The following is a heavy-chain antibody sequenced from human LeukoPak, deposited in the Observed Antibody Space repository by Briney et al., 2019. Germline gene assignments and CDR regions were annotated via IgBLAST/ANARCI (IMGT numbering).Heavy chain of an antibody. J-gene: IGHJ4*02. D-gene: IGHD1-14*01. Sequence: GGCLRLSCAASGFTSTTYTMGCGRQAPGGGGWWGSGIRDNGGRTYYADSVKGRFAISRDDSKSTLYLQMNSLRGEDTAVYYCAKDFGRNLGGPGYWGRGTLVIVSS. CDR3: AKDFGRNLGGPGY. V-gene: IGHV3-23*01. CDR2: IRDNGGRT. CDR1: GFTSTTYT.